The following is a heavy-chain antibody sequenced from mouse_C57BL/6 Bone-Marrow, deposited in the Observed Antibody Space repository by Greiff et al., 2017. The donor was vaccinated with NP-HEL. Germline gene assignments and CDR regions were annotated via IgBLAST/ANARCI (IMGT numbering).Heavy chain of an antibody. J-gene: IGHJ3*01. CDR1: GFTFSSYG. CDR2: ISSGGSYT. V-gene: IGHV5-6*01. D-gene: IGHD2-12*01. Sequence: EVQRVESGGDLVKPGGSLKLSCAASGFTFSSYGMSWVRQTPDKRLEWVATISSGGSYTYYPDSVKGRFTISRDNAKNTLYLQMSSLKSEDTAMYYCARPAYSYYLAWFAYWGQGTLVTVSA. CDR3: ARPAYSYYLAWFAY.